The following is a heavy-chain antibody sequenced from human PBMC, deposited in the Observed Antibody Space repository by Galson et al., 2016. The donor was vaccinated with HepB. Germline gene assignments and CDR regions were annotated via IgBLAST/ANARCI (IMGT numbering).Heavy chain of an antibody. D-gene: IGHD5-12*01. CDR1: GFTFSSYA. CDR2: ISGHGDST. V-gene: IGHV3-23*01. Sequence: SLRLSCAASGFTFSSYAMIWVRQAPGKGLEWVSSISGHGDSTYYADSVKGRFTISRDNSKNTVYLQMNSLRAEDTAVYYCAKTPWVRRGAFNHWGQGTLVTVSS. CDR3: AKTPWVRRGAFNH. J-gene: IGHJ4*02.